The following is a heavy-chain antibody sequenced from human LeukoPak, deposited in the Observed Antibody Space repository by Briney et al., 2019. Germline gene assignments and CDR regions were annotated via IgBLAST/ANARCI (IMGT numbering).Heavy chain of an antibody. J-gene: IGHJ4*02. Sequence: SETLSLTCAVSGGSISSGGYSWSWIRQPPGKGLEWIGYIYHSGSTYYNPSLKSRVTISVDRSKNQFSLKLSSVTAADTAVYYCAGGYSSGWYAYPLFDCWGQGTLVTVSS. CDR3: AGGYSSGWYAYPLFDC. CDR2: IYHSGST. CDR1: GGSISSGGYS. V-gene: IGHV4-30-2*01. D-gene: IGHD6-19*01.